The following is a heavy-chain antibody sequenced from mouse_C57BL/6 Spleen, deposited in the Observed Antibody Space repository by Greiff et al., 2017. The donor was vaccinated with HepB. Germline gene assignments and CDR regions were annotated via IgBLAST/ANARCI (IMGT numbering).Heavy chain of an antibody. D-gene: IGHD1-3*01. V-gene: IGHV5-17*01. Sequence: EVKLVESGGGLVKPGGSLKLSCAASGFTFSDYGMHWVRQAPEKGLEWVAYISSGSSTIYYADTVKGRFTISRDNAKNTLFLQMTSLRSEDTAMYYCARNHNFYYAMDYWGQGTSVTVSS. CDR1: GFTFSDYG. J-gene: IGHJ4*01. CDR2: ISSGSSTI. CDR3: ARNHNFYYAMDY.